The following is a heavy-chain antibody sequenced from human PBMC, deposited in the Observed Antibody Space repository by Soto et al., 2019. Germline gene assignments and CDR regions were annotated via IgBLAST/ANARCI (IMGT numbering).Heavy chain of an antibody. J-gene: IGHJ5*02. D-gene: IGHD3-16*02. Sequence: TLSLTCAVYGGSFSGYYWSWIRQPPGKGLEWIGEINHSGSTNYNPSLKSRVTIPVDTSKNQFSLKLSSVTAADTAVYYCARGRGKVITFGGVIVTMIDPWGQGTLVTVSS. CDR1: GGSFSGYY. V-gene: IGHV4-34*01. CDR3: ARGRGKVITFGGVIVTMIDP. CDR2: INHSGST.